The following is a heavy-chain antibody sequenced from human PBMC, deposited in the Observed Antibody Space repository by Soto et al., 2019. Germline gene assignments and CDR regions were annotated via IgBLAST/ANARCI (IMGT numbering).Heavy chain of an antibody. D-gene: IGHD1-1*01. CDR2: SKSKKDGGAG. Sequence: EVQVVESGGDLVEPGGSLRLSCETSGFMFSSAWMSWVRQAPGKGLEWVARSKSKKDGGAGDYAAPVNGRFSIPRDDLKSTVYLQISSVSVEDTALHYCGEGWNDFWGQGTLVTVSS. J-gene: IGHJ4*02. V-gene: IGHV3-15*01. CDR3: GEGWNDF. CDR1: GFMFSSAW.